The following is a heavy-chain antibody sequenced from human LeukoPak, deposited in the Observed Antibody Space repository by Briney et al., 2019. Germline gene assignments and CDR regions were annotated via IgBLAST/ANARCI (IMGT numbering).Heavy chain of an antibody. Sequence: GASVKVSCKASGYTFTGYYMHWVRQAPGQGLEWMGWINPNSGGTNNAQKFQGRFTMTRDTSISTAYMELSRLRSDDTAVYYCARAGLGYCSSTSCYRSNWFDPWGQGTLVTVSS. CDR2: INPNSGGT. V-gene: IGHV1-2*02. J-gene: IGHJ5*02. CDR3: ARAGLGYCSSTSCYRSNWFDP. CDR1: GYTFTGYY. D-gene: IGHD2-2*02.